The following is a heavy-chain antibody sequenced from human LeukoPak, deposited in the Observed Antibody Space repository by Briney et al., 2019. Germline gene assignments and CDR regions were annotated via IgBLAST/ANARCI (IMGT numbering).Heavy chain of an antibody. Sequence: PGGSLRLSCATSGLTFSDYYMSWIRQPPGKGLEWVSYISSSGSTIYYADSMKGRFTISRDNANNSLYLQMNSLRAEDTAVYYCARVVSGTYHFVYWGQGTLVTVSS. D-gene: IGHD1-26*01. CDR3: ARVVSGTYHFVY. J-gene: IGHJ4*02. CDR2: ISSSGSTI. V-gene: IGHV3-11*04. CDR1: GLTFSDYY.